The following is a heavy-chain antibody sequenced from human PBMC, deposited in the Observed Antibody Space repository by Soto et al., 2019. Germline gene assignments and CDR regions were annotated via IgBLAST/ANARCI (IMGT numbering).Heavy chain of an antibody. V-gene: IGHV1-2*04. CDR1: GYTFTGYF. CDR3: ARATRPLYYYGSGSYSAFDI. J-gene: IGHJ3*02. CDR2: INPNSGGT. Sequence: ASVKVSCKASGYTFTGYFMHWVRHAPGQGLEWMGWINPNSGGTNYEQSSQGWVIMTRDTSISTSYMGLSRLRSDDTAVYYFARATRPLYYYGSGSYSAFDIWGQGTMVTVSS. D-gene: IGHD3-10*01.